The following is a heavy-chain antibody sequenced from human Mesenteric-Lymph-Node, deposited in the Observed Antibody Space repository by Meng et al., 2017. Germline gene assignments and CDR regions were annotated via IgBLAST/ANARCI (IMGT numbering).Heavy chain of an antibody. CDR2: IGGVGDPAR. CDR1: GFTFSSQA. V-gene: IGHV3-23*01. CDR3: ARIYYDSSGYPKGAFDI. Sequence: GGSLRLSCVASGFTFSSQAMSWVRQAPGKGLEWVSVIGGVGDPARFYADSVKGRFTISRDDSENTLYLQMNSLRAEDTAVYYCARIYYDSSGYPKGAFDIWGQGTMVTVSS. J-gene: IGHJ3*02. D-gene: IGHD3-22*01.